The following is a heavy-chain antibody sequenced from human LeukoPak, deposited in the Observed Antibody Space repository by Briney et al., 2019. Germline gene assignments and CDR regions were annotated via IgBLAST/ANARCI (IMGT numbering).Heavy chain of an antibody. J-gene: IGHJ4*02. Sequence: GGSLRLSCAASGFNFNRYWMNWIRQAPGKGLEWVANIKQDGSEKYYVDSVKGRFTISYDSAKNSLYLQMNSLRVEDTALYYCASRIVGTPDYFDYWGQGTLVTVSS. CDR3: ASRIVGTPDYFDY. V-gene: IGHV3-7*01. CDR2: IKQDGSEK. CDR1: GFNFNRYW. D-gene: IGHD1-26*01.